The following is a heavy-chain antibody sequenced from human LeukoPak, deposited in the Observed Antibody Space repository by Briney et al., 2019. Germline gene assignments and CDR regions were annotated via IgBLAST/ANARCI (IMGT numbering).Heavy chain of an antibody. CDR2: ISSSGSTI. CDR3: ARDLRYSSSWYLADWFDP. J-gene: IGHJ5*02. D-gene: IGHD6-13*01. Sequence: KAGGSLRLSCAASGFTFSDYYMSWIRQAPGKGLEWVSYISSSGSTIYYADSVKGRFTISRDNAKNSLYLQMNSLRAEDTAEYYCARDLRYSSSWYLADWFDPWGQGTLVTVSS. V-gene: IGHV3-11*04. CDR1: GFTFSDYY.